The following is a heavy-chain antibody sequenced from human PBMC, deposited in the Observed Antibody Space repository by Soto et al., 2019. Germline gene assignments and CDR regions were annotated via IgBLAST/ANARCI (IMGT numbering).Heavy chain of an antibody. D-gene: IGHD2-15*01. V-gene: IGHV3-33*01. J-gene: IGHJ4*02. Sequence: SCAASGFTFSSYAIHWVRQAPGKGLEWVAIIWFDGSNKYYADSVKGRFSISRDNSKNTLFLQMDSLRAEDTAVYYCARGQLPAATTYFDFWGQGTLVTVSS. CDR1: GFTFSSYA. CDR3: ARGQLPAATTYFDF. CDR2: IWFDGSNK.